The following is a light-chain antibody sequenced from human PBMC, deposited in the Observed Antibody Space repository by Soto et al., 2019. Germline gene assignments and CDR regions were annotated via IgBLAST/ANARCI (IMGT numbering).Light chain of an antibody. CDR3: QKYNSASFT. CDR2: AAS. Sequence: IHMTRSPSSLFASLGDIVAITFRESQGISNYLAWYQQKPGKVPKLLIYAASTLQSGVPSRFSGSGSGTDFTLTISSLHPEDVATYYCQKYNSASFTFGPGTKVDIK. CDR1: QGISNY. J-gene: IGKJ3*01. V-gene: IGKV1-27*01.